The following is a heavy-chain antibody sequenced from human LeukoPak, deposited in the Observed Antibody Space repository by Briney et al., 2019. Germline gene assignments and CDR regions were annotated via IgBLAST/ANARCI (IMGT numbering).Heavy chain of an antibody. D-gene: IGHD4-17*01. CDR3: ARDTLLYADSPDAFDM. J-gene: IGHJ3*02. Sequence: GGSLRLSCAASGLSFSSYEMSWVRQAPGKGLEWVSYISSSGGTVYYADSVKGRFTISRDNAKKSLYLQMNSLRDEDTAVYYCARDTLLYADSPDAFDMWGQGTMVTVSS. V-gene: IGHV3-48*03. CDR1: GLSFSSYE. CDR2: ISSSGGTV.